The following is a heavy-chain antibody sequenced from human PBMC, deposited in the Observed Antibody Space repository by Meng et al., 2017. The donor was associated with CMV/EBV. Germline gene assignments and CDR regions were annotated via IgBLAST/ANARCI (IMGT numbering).Heavy chain of an antibody. Sequence: SQIRSLTGAVYGGSFSGYYWSWIRQPPGKGLEWIGEINHSGSTNYNPSLKSRVTISVDTSKNQFSLKLSSVTAADTAVYYCASITRRYSSGWYVGSNGVQNDYWGQGTLVTVSS. D-gene: IGHD6-19*01. CDR1: GGSFSGYY. CDR2: INHSGST. V-gene: IGHV4-34*01. CDR3: ASITRRYSSGWYVGSNGVQNDY. J-gene: IGHJ4*02.